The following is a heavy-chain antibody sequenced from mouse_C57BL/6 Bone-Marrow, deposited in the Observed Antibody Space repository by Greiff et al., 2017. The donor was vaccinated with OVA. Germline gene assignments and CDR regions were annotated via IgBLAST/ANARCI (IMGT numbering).Heavy chain of an antibody. CDR3: VRREYYGSSQYYYAMDY. CDR2: IRSKSNNYAT. V-gene: IGHV10-1*01. J-gene: IGHJ4*01. CDR1: GFSFNTYA. Sequence: EVHLVESGGGLVQPKGSLKLSCAASGFSFNTYAMNWVRQAPGKGLEWVARIRSKSNNYATYYADSVKDRFTISRDDSESMLYLQMNNLKTEDTAMYYCVRREYYGSSQYYYAMDYWGQGTSVTVSS. D-gene: IGHD1-1*01.